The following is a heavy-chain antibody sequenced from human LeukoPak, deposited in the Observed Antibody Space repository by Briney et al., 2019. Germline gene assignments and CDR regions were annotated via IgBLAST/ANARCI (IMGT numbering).Heavy chain of an antibody. J-gene: IGHJ4*02. CDR2: INSDGSST. Sequence: GGSLRLSCAASGFTFSSSAMSWVRQAPGKGLVWVSRINSDGSSTSYADSVKGRFTISRDNAKNTLYLQMNSLRAEDTAVYYCARRSVRVGDFGMDYWGQGTLVTVS. CDR3: ARRSVRVGDFGMDY. CDR1: GFTFSSSA. D-gene: IGHD3-10*02. V-gene: IGHV3-74*01.